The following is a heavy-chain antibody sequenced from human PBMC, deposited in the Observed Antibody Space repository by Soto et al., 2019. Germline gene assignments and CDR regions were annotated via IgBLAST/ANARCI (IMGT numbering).Heavy chain of an antibody. D-gene: IGHD5-12*01. CDR2: IYYSGST. CDR3: ARGDGGYGLYYFDY. V-gene: IGHV4-30-4*01. J-gene: IGHJ4*02. CDR1: GGSISSGDYY. Sequence: QVQLQESGPGLVKPSQTLSLTCTVSGGSISSGDYYWSGIRQPPGKGLEWIGYIYYSGSTDYNPSLKSRVTISVDTSKNQFSLKLSSVTAADTAVYYCARGDGGYGLYYFDYWGQGTLVTVSS.